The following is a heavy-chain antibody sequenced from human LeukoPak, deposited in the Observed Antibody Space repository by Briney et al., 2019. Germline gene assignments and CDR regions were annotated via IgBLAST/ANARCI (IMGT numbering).Heavy chain of an antibody. CDR3: ASTVADYYDSSGYYYPLPLDY. J-gene: IGHJ4*02. V-gene: IGHV1-69*13. CDR2: IISIFGTA. CDR1: GGTFSSYA. Sequence: GASVKVSCKASGGTFSSYAISWVRQAPGQGLEWMGGIISIFGTANYAQKFQGRVTITADESTSTAYMELSSLRSEDTAVYYCASTVADYYDSSGYYYPLPLDYWGQGTLVTVSS. D-gene: IGHD3-22*01.